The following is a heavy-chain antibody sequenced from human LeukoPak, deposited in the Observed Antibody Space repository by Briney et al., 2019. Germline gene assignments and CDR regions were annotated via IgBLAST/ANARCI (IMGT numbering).Heavy chain of an antibody. D-gene: IGHD6-19*01. V-gene: IGHV3-11*01. CDR1: GFTFSDYH. CDR2: ISSSGSNI. J-gene: IGHJ3*02. Sequence: GGSLRLSCAASGFTFSDYHMTWIRQSSGNGLEWVSYISSSGSNIYYADSVKGRFTISRDNAKNSLYLQMNSLRAEDTAVYYCARDGAVAGIRNAFDIWGQGTMVTVSS. CDR3: ARDGAVAGIRNAFDI.